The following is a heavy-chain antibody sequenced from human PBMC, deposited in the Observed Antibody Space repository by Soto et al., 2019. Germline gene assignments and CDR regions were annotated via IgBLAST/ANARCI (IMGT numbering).Heavy chain of an antibody. CDR1: GGSISSGGYY. CDR3: ATYYYDSSGSTGPFDY. Sequence: SETLSLTCTVSGGSISSGGYYWSWIRQHPGKGLEWIGYIYYSGSTYYNPSLKSRVTISVDTSKNQFSLKLSSVTAADTALYYCATYYYDSSGSTGPFDYWGQGTLVTVSS. D-gene: IGHD3-22*01. CDR2: IYYSGST. J-gene: IGHJ4*02. V-gene: IGHV4-31*03.